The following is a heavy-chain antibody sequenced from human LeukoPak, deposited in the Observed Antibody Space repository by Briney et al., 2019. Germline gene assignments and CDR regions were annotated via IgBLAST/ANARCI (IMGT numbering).Heavy chain of an antibody. CDR1: GGSISSYY. D-gene: IGHD3-22*01. V-gene: IGHV4-4*07. CDR2: IYTSGST. Sequence: PSETLSLTCTVSGGSISSYYWSWIRQPAGKGLEWIGRIYTSGSTNYNPSLKSRVTMSVDTSKNQFSLKLSSVTAADTAVYFCARGPYSYDSSGAFDVWGQGTMVTVSS. CDR3: ARGPYSYDSSGAFDV. J-gene: IGHJ3*01.